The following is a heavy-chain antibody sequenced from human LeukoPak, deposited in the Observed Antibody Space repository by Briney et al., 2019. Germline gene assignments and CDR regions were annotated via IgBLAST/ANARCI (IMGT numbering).Heavy chain of an antibody. CDR2: ISDGGGRT. CDR3: TKNQILDDTGSWYAY. V-gene: IGHV3-23*01. J-gene: IGHJ4*02. CDR1: GFTFRTYA. D-gene: IGHD6-13*01. Sequence: PGGSLRLSCGASGFTFRTYAMCWVRQAPGKGLEWVSGISDGGGRTFYAESVKGRFTVSRDNSKNTLYLRMNSLRAEDTAIYYCTKNQILDDTGSWYAYWGQGTLVTVSS.